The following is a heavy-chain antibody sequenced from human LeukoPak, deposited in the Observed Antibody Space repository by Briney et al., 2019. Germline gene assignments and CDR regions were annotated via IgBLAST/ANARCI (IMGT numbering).Heavy chain of an antibody. D-gene: IGHD2-15*01. CDR1: GGSISSSTYS. J-gene: IGHJ4*02. CDR3: ARLILGYCSGGSCYSGDY. Sequence: SETLSLTCTVSGGSISSSTYSWGWIRQPPGKGLEWIGSIYYTGSTYYNPSLKSRLALSVDTSKNQFSLKLSSVTAADTAVYYCARLILGYCSGGSCYSGDYWGQGTLVTVSS. CDR2: IYYTGST. V-gene: IGHV4-39*01.